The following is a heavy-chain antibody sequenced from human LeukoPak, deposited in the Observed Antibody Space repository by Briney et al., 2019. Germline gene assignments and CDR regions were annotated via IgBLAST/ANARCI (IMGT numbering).Heavy chain of an antibody. CDR2: ITDNGFNT. CDR3: AKGLRGNYDH. Sequence: GGSPRLSCAASGFTFNNYAMAWVRQAPEKGLEWVSSITDNGFNTYYADSVKGRFTISRDNSKNTLYLQMNSLRAEDTALYYCAKGLRGNYDHWGQGTLVTVSS. CDR1: GFTFNNYA. J-gene: IGHJ5*02. V-gene: IGHV3-23*01. D-gene: IGHD1-26*01.